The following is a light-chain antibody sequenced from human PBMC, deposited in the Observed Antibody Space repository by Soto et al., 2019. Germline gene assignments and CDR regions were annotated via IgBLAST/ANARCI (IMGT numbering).Light chain of an antibody. CDR1: QSVSSN. V-gene: IGKV3-15*01. CDR2: GAS. Sequence: EILMTQSPATLSASPGERATLSCRASQSVSSNLAWYQQKPGQAPRLLIFGASTRATGLPARFSGSGSGTEFTLTISNLQSEDFALYYCQQYNNWPPAFGQGTTVEVK. J-gene: IGKJ1*01. CDR3: QQYNNWPPA.